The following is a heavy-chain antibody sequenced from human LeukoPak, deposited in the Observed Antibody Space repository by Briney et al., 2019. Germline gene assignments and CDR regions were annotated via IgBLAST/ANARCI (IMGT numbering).Heavy chain of an antibody. CDR1: GFTVPSTF. CDR3: ARALDTAMANGDY. J-gene: IGHJ4*02. D-gene: IGHD5-18*01. CDR2: ISSSSSTI. Sequence: GGSLRLSCAASGFTVPSTFMNWVRQAPGKGLEWVSYISSSSSTIYYADSVKGRFTISRDNAKNSLYLQMNSLRDEDTAVYYCARALDTAMANGDYWGQGTLVTVSS. V-gene: IGHV3-48*02.